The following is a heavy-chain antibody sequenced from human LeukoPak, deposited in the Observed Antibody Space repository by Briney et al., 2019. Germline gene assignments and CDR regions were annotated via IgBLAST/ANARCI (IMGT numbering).Heavy chain of an antibody. Sequence: SVRVSCKASEGTFGAYSIDWVRQAPGQGLDWVGGINPIFNILYYAQNFQGRVTITADESTNTAFLELDSLKHDDTAVYYCAAGRRLGELFFDYWGPGTLVTVSS. CDR3: AAGRRLGELFFDY. J-gene: IGHJ4*02. CDR2: INPIFNIL. CDR1: EGTFGAYS. D-gene: IGHD3-10*01. V-gene: IGHV1-69*13.